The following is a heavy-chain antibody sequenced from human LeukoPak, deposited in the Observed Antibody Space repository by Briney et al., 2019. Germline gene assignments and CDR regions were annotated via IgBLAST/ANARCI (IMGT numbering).Heavy chain of an antibody. CDR1: GGSFSGYY. CDR3: ARLVAYYGSGSPGDY. CDR2: INRSGST. Sequence: KPSETLSLTCAVYGGSFSGYYWSWIRQPPGKGLEWIGEINRSGSTNYNPSLKSRVTISVDTSKNQFSLKLSSVTAADTAVYYCARLVAYYGSGSPGDYWGQGTLVTVSS. D-gene: IGHD3-10*01. V-gene: IGHV4-34*01. J-gene: IGHJ4*02.